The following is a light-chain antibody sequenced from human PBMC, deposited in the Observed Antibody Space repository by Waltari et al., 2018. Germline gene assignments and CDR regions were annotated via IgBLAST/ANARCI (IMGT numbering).Light chain of an antibody. CDR3: QQYNNWPRT. CDR2: GAS. Sequence: EIVMTQSPATLSVSPGASATLSCRASQSIRSNLAWYRQKPGQAPRLLIYGASTRATGIPARFSGSGSGTDFTLTISSLQSEDFAVYYCQQYNNWPRTFGQGTKVEIK. CDR1: QSIRSN. V-gene: IGKV3-15*01. J-gene: IGKJ1*01.